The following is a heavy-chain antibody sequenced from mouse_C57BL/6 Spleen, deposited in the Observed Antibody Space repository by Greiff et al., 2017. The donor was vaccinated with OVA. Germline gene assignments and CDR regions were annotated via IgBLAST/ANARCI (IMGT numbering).Heavy chain of an antibody. CDR2: INPSSGYT. CDR3: ARRSITTVVASPLRY. D-gene: IGHD1-1*01. Sequence: VKVVESGAELARPGASVKMSCKASGYTFTSYTMHWVKQRPGQGLEWIGYINPSSGYTKYNQKFKDKATLTADKSSSTAYMQLSSLTSEDSAVYYCARRSITTVVASPLRYWGQGTTLTVSS. J-gene: IGHJ2*01. CDR1: GYTFTSYT. V-gene: IGHV1-4*01.